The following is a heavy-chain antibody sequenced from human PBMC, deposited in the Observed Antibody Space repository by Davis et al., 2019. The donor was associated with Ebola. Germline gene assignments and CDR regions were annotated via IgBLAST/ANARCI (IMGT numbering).Heavy chain of an antibody. CDR2: IYYSGST. CDR1: GGSISSYY. D-gene: IGHD3-10*01. V-gene: IGHV4-59*01. CDR3: ARDPGYYYGSGRPYFDY. Sequence: PSETLSLTCTVSGGSISSYYWSWIRQPPGKGLEWIGYIYYSGSTNYNPSLKSRVTISVDTSKNQFSLKLSSVTAADTAVYYCARDPGYYYGSGRPYFDYWGLETLVTVSS. J-gene: IGHJ4*02.